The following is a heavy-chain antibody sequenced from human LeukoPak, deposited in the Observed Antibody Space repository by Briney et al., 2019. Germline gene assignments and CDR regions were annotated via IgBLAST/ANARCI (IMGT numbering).Heavy chain of an antibody. V-gene: IGHV1-69*04. CDR2: IIPILGIA. CDR1: GGTFSSYA. Sequence: GASVKVSCKASGGTFSSYAISWVRQAPGQGLEWMGRIIPILGIANYAQKFQGRVTITADKSTSTAYMELSSLRSEDTAVYYCARMATGYYGMDVWGQGTTVTVSS. D-gene: IGHD5-12*01. CDR3: ARMATGYYGMDV. J-gene: IGHJ6*02.